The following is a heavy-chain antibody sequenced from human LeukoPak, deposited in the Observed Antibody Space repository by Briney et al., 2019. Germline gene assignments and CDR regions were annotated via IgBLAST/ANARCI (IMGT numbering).Heavy chain of an antibody. D-gene: IGHD5-24*01. J-gene: IGHJ3*02. CDR3: AKDLGMGPASAFDI. CDR2: IYNSGTT. CDR1: GFSVSSNY. Sequence: GGSLRLSCAASGFSVSSNYMSWVRQAPGKGLEWVPVIYNSGTTKYADSVKGRFTIARDNSKNTLYLQMNSLRAEDTAVYYCAKDLGMGPASAFDIWGQGTMVTVSS. V-gene: IGHV3-53*01.